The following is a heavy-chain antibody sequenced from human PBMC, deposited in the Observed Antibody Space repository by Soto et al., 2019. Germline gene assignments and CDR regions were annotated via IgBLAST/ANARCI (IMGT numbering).Heavy chain of an antibody. CDR2: IYYTGKT. CDR1: GGSISSGDYY. CDR3: GRDLTSNANCIDP. D-gene: IGHD2-2*01. V-gene: IGHV4-30-4*01. J-gene: IGHJ5*02. Sequence: SETLSLTCTVSGGSISSGDYYWTWIRQRPGKGLEWMGYIYYTGKTYYNPSLESRLTMSVDRSKNQFSLRLTSVTAADTAVYFCGRDLTSNANCIDPWGQGTLVTVSS.